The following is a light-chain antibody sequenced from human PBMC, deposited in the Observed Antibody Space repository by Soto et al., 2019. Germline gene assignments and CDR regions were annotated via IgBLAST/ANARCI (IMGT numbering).Light chain of an antibody. V-gene: IGLV4-69*01. CDR2: LNSDGSH. CDR1: SGHSNYA. Sequence: QSVLTQSPSASASLGASGKLTCTLSSGHSNYAIAWHQQQAEKGPRYLMKLNSDGSHSKGDGVPDRFSGSSSGAERYLTISTLQSEDEADYYCQTWGTGIRVFGTGTKLAVL. J-gene: IGLJ1*01. CDR3: QTWGTGIRV.